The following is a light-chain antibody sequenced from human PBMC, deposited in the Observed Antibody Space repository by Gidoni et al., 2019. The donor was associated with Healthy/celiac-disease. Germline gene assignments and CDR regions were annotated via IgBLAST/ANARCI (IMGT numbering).Light chain of an antibody. CDR3: QQYGSSPST. Sequence: EIVLTQSPGTLSLSPGERATLSCSASQSVSSSYLAWYQQKPGQALRLLIYGASSRATGIPDRFSGSWSGTDFTPTISRLEPEDFAVYYCQQYGSSPSTFGQGTKVEIK. V-gene: IGKV3-20*01. J-gene: IGKJ1*01. CDR2: GAS. CDR1: QSVSSSY.